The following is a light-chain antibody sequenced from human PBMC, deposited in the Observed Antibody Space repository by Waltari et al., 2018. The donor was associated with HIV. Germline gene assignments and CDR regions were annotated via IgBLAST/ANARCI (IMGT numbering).Light chain of an antibody. Sequence: QSALTQPASVSGSPGQSITISCTGANPDIGLYNLVSWYRQHPDKAPQLVIYGVNTRPSGVSDRCSGSKSGNTASLTISSLQAEDEADYYCSSYTNSDILLFGGGTKLTVL. V-gene: IGLV2-14*01. J-gene: IGLJ2*01. CDR2: GVN. CDR3: SSYTNSDILL. CDR1: NPDIGLYNL.